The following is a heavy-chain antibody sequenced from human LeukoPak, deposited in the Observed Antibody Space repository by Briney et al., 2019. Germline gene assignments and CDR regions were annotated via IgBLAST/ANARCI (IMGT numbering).Heavy chain of an antibody. V-gene: IGHV3-23*01. CDR3: AKFVNYDSTGLKTAFDS. CDR2: ISGSATST. J-gene: IGHJ4*02. Sequence: GGSLRLSCAASGFTFSSYAMNWVRQAPGKGLEWVSGISGSATSTYYADSVKGRFAISRDNPKNTLYLQMNSLRAEDTAVYYCAKFVNYDSTGLKTAFDSWGRGTLVTVSS. CDR1: GFTFSSYA. D-gene: IGHD3-22*01.